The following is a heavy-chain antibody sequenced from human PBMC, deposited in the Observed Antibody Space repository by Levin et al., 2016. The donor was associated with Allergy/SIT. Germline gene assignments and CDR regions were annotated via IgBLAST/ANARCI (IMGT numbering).Heavy chain of an antibody. CDR3: ASVGATSSLDY. CDR2: IYYSGST. Sequence: SETLSLTCTVSGGSISSSSYYWGWIRQPPGKGLEWIGSIYYSGSTYYNPSLKSRVTISVDTSKNQFSLKLSSVTAADTAVYYCASVGATSSLDYWGQGTLVTVSS. V-gene: IGHV4-39*07. D-gene: IGHD1-26*01. CDR1: GGSISSSSYY. J-gene: IGHJ4*02.